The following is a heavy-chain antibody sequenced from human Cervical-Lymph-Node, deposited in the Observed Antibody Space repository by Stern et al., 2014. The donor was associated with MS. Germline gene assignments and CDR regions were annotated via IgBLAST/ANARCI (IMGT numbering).Heavy chain of an antibody. D-gene: IGHD1-26*01. CDR2: IYHDGST. CDR3: VRYRRGGYYYFDY. J-gene: IGHJ4*02. Sequence: QVQLQESGPGLVKPSETLSLTCTVSGGSVTSGDSYWSWIRQSPGKELEWIGYIYHDGSTNYNPSLKSRVTLSVDMSRKQFSLKLRSVSAADTAMYYCVRYRRGGYYYFDYWGQGTLVTVSS. CDR1: GGSVTSGDSY. V-gene: IGHV4-61*08.